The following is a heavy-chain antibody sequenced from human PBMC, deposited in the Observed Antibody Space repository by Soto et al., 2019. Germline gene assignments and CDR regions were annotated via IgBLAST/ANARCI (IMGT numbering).Heavy chain of an antibody. CDR3: GKVLVGATGHTDSDS. CDR2: IDYHGVT. Sequence: PSETLSLTCTVSGGSIYRSGYYWGWIRQPPGRGLEWIGNIDYHGVTYSNPSLKSRVTISRDTSKNQFSLKLTSETAADTALYYCGKVLVGATGHTDSDSWGPGTLVTVSS. V-gene: IGHV4-39*01. D-gene: IGHD2-15*01. CDR1: GGSIYRSGYY. J-gene: IGHJ4*02.